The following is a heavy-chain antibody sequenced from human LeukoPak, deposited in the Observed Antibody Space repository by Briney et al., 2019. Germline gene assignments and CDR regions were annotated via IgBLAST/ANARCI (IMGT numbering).Heavy chain of an antibody. CDR2: IYYSGST. CDR1: GGSISSSNYY. CDR3: ARPTKVGAYDAFDI. J-gene: IGHJ3*02. D-gene: IGHD1-26*01. Sequence: SETLSLTCTVSGGSISSSNYYWGWIRQPPGKGLKWIGSIYYSGSTYYDPSLKSRVTISVDTSKNQFSLKLSSVTAADTAVYYCARPTKVGAYDAFDIWGQETMVTVSS. V-gene: IGHV4-39*01.